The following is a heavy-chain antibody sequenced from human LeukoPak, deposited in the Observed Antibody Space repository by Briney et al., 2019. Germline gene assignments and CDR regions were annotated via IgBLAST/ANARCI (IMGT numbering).Heavy chain of an antibody. CDR3: ARVILGSRMPRVLYTAFDI. V-gene: IGHV3-21*04. J-gene: IGHJ3*02. Sequence: GGSLRLSCAASGFTFSSYSMNWVRQAPGKGLEWVSSISSSSSYIYYADSVKGRFTISRDNSKNTLYLQMNSLRAEDTAVYYCARVILGSRMPRVLYTAFDIWGQGTMVTVSS. D-gene: IGHD2-2*02. CDR1: GFTFSSYS. CDR2: ISSSSSYI.